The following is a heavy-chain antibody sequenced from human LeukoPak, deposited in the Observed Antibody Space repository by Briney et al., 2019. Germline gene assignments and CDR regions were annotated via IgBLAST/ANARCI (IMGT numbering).Heavy chain of an antibody. CDR2: IKQDGSEK. V-gene: IGHV3-7*05. CDR1: GFTFSNYW. J-gene: IGHJ4*02. D-gene: IGHD4-23*01. Sequence: GGSLRLSCAASGFTFSNYWMTWVRQAPGKGLEWVANIKQDGSEKYYVDSVKGRFPISRDNAENSLYLQMNSLRAEDTAVYYCARAPEGYTVVTNFDFWGQGTLVTVSS. CDR3: ARAPEGYTVVTNFDF.